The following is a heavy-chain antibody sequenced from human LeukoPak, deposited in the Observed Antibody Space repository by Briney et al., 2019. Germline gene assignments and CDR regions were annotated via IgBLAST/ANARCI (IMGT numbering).Heavy chain of an antibody. CDR1: GFTFSSYA. V-gene: IGHV3-30-3*01. CDR3: ARDYDY. CDR2: ISYDGSNK. J-gene: IGHJ4*02. Sequence: GGSLRLSWAASGFTFSSYAMHWVRQAPGKGLEWVAVISYDGSNKYYADSVKGRFTISRDNSKNTLYLQMNSLRAEDTAVYYCARDYDYWGQGTLVTVSS.